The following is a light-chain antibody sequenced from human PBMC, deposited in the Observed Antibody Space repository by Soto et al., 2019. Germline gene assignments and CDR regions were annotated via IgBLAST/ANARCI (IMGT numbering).Light chain of an antibody. CDR3: SSYTVSSTLDV. J-gene: IGLJ1*01. CDR1: SSDVADYKS. Sequence: QSALTQPASVSGSPGQSITISCTGTSSDVADYKSVSWYQQHPGKAPKLMNYDVNNRPSGVSNPFSGSKSGNTASLTISGLQDEDEADYYCSSYTVSSTLDVFGTGTKLTVL. V-gene: IGLV2-14*01. CDR2: DVN.